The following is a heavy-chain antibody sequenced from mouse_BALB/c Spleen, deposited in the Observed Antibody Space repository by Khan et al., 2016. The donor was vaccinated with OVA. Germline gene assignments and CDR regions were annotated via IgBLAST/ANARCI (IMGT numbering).Heavy chain of an antibody. Sequence: EVQLQESGPGLVKPSQSLSLPCTVTGYAITSDYAWNWIRQFPGNKLEWMGYIKYSGSPRSNPSLTSRISITRAPPKNPFFLQWKSVTSDDTATYDCARSGTISTVVVTDFDFWGQGTTLTVAS. J-gene: IGHJ2*01. CDR1: GYAITSDYA. D-gene: IGHD1-1*01. CDR3: ARSGTISTVVVTDFDF. CDR2: IKYSGSP. V-gene: IGHV3-2*02.